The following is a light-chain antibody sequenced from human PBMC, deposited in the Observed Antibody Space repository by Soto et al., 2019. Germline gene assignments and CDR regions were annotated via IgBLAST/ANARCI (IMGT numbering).Light chain of an antibody. J-gene: IGKJ5*01. CDR1: QSISSY. V-gene: IGKV1-39*01. CDR2: AAS. Sequence: DIQKTQSPSSLSASVGDRVTITCRASQSISSYLNWYQQKPGKAPKLLIYAASSLQSGVPSRFSGSGSGTDFTLTISSLQLEDFATYYCQQSYSTPITFGQGTRLEIK. CDR3: QQSYSTPIT.